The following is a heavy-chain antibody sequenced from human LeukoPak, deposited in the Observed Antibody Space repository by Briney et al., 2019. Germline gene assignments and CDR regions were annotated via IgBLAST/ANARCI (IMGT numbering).Heavy chain of an antibody. Sequence: GGSLRHSCAASGFTFSSYAMSWVRQAPGKGLERGSAISGSGGSTYYAVSVDAMYHLSRDHSKNTLYVQMNSLRAEDTAVYYCAKSAYYYDSSGYYYFDYWGQRPRDTVSS. CDR2: ISGSGGST. D-gene: IGHD3-22*01. J-gene: IGHJ4*02. V-gene: IGHV3-23*01. CDR3: AKSAYYYDSSGYYYFDY. CDR1: GFTFSSYA.